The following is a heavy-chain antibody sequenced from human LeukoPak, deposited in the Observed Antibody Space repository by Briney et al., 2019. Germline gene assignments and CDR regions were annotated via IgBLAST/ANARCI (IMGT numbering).Heavy chain of an antibody. CDR2: INPNSGGT. J-gene: IGHJ6*02. CDR3: ATTAGGYDYYYYYGMDV. CDR1: GYTFTGYY. D-gene: IGHD5-12*01. Sequence: ASVKVSCKASGYTFTGYYMHWVRQAPGQGLEWMGWINPNSGGTNYAQKFQGRVTMTRDTSISTAYMELSSLRSEDTAVYYCATTAGGYDYYYYYGMDVWGQGTTVTVSS. V-gene: IGHV1-2*02.